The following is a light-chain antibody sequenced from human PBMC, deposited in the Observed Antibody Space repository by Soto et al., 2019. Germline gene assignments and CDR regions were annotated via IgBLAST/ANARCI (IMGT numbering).Light chain of an antibody. CDR1: SIDVDDY. CDR3: CAHVGSSTYV. CDR2: DVT. Sequence: QSVLTQPRSVSGSPGQSVTISCSGTSIDVDDYVSWYQQHPGKAPKVIIYDVTKRPSGVPDRFSGSKSGNTASLTVSGLQAEDEADYYCCAHVGSSTYVFGSGTKVTV. V-gene: IGLV2-11*01. J-gene: IGLJ1*01.